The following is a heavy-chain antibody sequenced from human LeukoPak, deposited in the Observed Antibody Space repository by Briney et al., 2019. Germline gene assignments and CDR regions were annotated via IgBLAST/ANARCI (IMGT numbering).Heavy chain of an antibody. J-gene: IGHJ4*02. CDR2: IYYSGST. D-gene: IGHD3-10*01. Sequence: SETLSLTCAVSGGSISSNSYYWGWIRQPPGKGLEWIGSIYYSGSTYYNPSLKSRVTLSVATSKNQFSLKLSSVTAADTAIYYCAKHYMGSSYNRGLDYWGQGTLVTVSS. V-gene: IGHV4-39*01. CDR1: GGSISSNSYY. CDR3: AKHYMGSSYNRGLDY.